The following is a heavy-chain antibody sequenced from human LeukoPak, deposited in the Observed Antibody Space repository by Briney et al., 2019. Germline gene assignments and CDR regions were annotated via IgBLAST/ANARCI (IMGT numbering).Heavy chain of an antibody. CDR3: ARDRGMYYYDSSGYPYWYFDL. CDR1: GFTFSSYA. D-gene: IGHD3-22*01. J-gene: IGHJ2*01. Sequence: GGSLRLSCAASGFTFSSYAMSWVRQAPGKGLEWVSAISGSGGSTYYADSVKGRFTISRDNSKNTLYLQMNSLRAGDTAVYYCARDRGMYYYDSSGYPYWYFDLWGRGTLVTVSS. CDR2: ISGSGGST. V-gene: IGHV3-23*01.